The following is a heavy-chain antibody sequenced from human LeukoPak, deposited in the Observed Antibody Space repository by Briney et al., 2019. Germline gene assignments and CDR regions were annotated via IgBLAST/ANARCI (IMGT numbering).Heavy chain of an antibody. Sequence: GGSLRLSCAVSGFTFDDYAMHWVRQVPGKGLEWVSGINWNSDSIGYADSVKGRFTTSRDNAKNSLYLQMNSLRAEDTAFYYCAINGGGDSGYGXXDYXXXGTXVTVSS. D-gene: IGHD5-12*01. CDR1: GFTFDDYA. V-gene: IGHV3-9*01. J-gene: IGHJ4*02. CDR3: AINGGGDSGYGXXDY. CDR2: INWNSDSI.